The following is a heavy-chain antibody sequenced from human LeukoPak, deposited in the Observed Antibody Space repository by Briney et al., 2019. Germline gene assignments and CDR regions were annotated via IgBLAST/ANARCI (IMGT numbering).Heavy chain of an antibody. CDR3: ARGASSWYVGGIDY. Sequence: PSETLSLTCTVSGYSISSGHYWGWIRQPPGKGLEWIGSLYHSGSTYYNPSLKSRLTISVDTSKNQFSLKLSSVTAADTAVYYCARGASSWYVGGIDYWGQGTLVTVSS. CDR2: LYHSGST. J-gene: IGHJ4*02. V-gene: IGHV4-38-2*02. D-gene: IGHD6-13*01. CDR1: GYSISSGHY.